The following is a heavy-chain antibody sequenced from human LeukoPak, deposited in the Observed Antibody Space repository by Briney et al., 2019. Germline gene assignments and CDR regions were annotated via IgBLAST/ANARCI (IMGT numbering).Heavy chain of an antibody. D-gene: IGHD4-23*01. V-gene: IGHV4-31*03. J-gene: IGHJ4*02. Sequence: PSETVSLTCTVSGGSMSSGGYYWSWIRQHPGKGLEWIGYMYYSGSTYYNPSLKSRVTISVETSKNQFSLKLSSVTAADTAVYYCARVTRTVVTEGPFDYWDQGTLVTVSS. CDR3: ARVTRTVVTEGPFDY. CDR1: GGSMSSGGYY. CDR2: MYYSGST.